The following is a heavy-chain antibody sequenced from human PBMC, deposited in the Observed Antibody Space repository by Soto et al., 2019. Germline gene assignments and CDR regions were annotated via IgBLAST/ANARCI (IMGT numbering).Heavy chain of an antibody. CDR2: INPGNGNT. D-gene: IGHD4-17*01. CDR1: GYTFTSYA. V-gene: IGHV1-3*01. CDR3: ARVASSVTASYFDL. Sequence: QVQVVQSGAEVKKPGASVKVSCKASGYTFTSYAMHWVRQAPGQRLEWMGWINPGNGNTKNSQKFQGRVTITRDTFASTAYMELSRLTSQVTAVYYCARVASSVTASYFDLWGRGTLVTVSS. J-gene: IGHJ2*01.